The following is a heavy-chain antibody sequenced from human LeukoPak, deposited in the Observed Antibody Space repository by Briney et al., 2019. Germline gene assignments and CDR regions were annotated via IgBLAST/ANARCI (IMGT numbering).Heavy chain of an antibody. J-gene: IGHJ4*02. D-gene: IGHD3-10*01. V-gene: IGHV3-23*01. CDR3: AKGGVTMVRSAPYYFDY. CDR1: GFTFSSYG. Sequence: PGGSLRLSCAAPGFTFSSYGMSWVRQAPGKWLEWVSAISGSGGSTYYADSVKGRFTISRDTSKNTLYLQMNSLRAEDTAVYYCAKGGVTMVRSAPYYFDYWGQGTLVTVSS. CDR2: ISGSGGST.